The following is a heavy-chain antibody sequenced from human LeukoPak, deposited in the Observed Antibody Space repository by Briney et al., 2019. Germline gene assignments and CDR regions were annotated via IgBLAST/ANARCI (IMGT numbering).Heavy chain of an antibody. J-gene: IGHJ4*02. CDR1: GFTFSSYS. V-gene: IGHV3-21*01. CDR3: ARDTGQLAGIDY. CDR2: ISSSSSYI. D-gene: IGHD6-6*01. Sequence: PGGSLRLSCAASGFTFSSYSMNWVRQAPGKGLEWVSSISSSSSYIYYADSVKGRFTISRDNAKNSLYLQMNSLRAEDTAVYYCARDTGQLAGIDYWGQGTLVTVSS.